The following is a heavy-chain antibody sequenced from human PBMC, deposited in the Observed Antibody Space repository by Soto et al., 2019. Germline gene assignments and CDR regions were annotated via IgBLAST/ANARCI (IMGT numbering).Heavy chain of an antibody. CDR1: GFTFSSND. Sequence: ELQLVESGGGLIQPGGSLRLSCAASGFTFSSNDMNWVRQAPGKGLEWVSLIYSGGSTYYADSVKGRFTISRDNSKNTLYLQMSSLSGEDTAVYYCATRPLLPGAPWGQGTMVTVSS. CDR2: IYSGGST. V-gene: IGHV3-53*01. J-gene: IGHJ3*01. D-gene: IGHD3-22*01. CDR3: ATRPLLPGAP.